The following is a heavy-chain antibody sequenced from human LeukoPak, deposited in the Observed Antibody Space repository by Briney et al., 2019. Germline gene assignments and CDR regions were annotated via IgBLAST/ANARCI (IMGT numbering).Heavy chain of an antibody. D-gene: IGHD6-13*01. CDR3: ARGGSAAAGTAGGFDP. CDR2: INHSGST. V-gene: IGHV4-34*01. CDR1: GGSFSGYY. J-gene: IGHJ5*02. Sequence: SETLSLTCAVYGGSFSGYYWSWIRQPPGKGLEWIGEINHSGSTNYNPSLKSRVTISADTSKNQFSLKLSSVTAADTAVYYCARGGSAAAGTAGGFDPWGQGTLVTVSS.